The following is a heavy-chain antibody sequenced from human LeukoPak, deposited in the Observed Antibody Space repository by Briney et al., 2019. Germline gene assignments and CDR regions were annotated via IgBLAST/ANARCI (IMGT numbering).Heavy chain of an antibody. D-gene: IGHD1-14*01. J-gene: IGHJ6*03. CDR1: GGSFSGYY. V-gene: IGHV4-34*01. CDR2: INHSGST. CDR3: ARIGPGGRYVPRYYYYYMDV. Sequence: SETLSLTCAVYGGSFSGYYWSWIRQPPGKGLEWIGEINHSGSTNYNPSLKSRVTISVDTSKNQFSLKLSSVAAADTAVYYCARIGPGGRYVPRYYYYYMDVWGKGTTVTVSS.